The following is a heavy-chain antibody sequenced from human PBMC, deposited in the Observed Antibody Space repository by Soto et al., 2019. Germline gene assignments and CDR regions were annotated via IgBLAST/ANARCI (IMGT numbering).Heavy chain of an antibody. D-gene: IGHD6-19*01. CDR3: ARPYSSVRSLPFDY. CDR2: TSYDEKNK. V-gene: IGHV3-30*04. J-gene: IGHJ4*02. CDR1: GFTFNTYT. Sequence: GGSLILSCAASGFTFNTYTMHWVRQAPGKGLEWVATTSYDEKNKYHTDSVKGRFTISRDNSKNTLYLQMNNLRTEDTAVYYCARPYSSVRSLPFDYWVQGILARVCS.